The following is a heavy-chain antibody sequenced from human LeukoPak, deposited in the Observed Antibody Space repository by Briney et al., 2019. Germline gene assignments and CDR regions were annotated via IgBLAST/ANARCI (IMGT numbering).Heavy chain of an antibody. J-gene: IGHJ4*02. CDR2: IRYDGSNK. CDR3: ARRAGAYSHPYDY. CDR1: GFTFSSYG. Sequence: GGSLRLSCAASGFTFSSYGMHWVRQAPGKGLEWVTFIRYDGSNKYYADSVKGRFTISRDNSKNTLYLQMNSLRAEDTAVYYCARRAGAYSHPYDYWGQGTLVTVSS. D-gene: IGHD4/OR15-4a*01. V-gene: IGHV3-30*02.